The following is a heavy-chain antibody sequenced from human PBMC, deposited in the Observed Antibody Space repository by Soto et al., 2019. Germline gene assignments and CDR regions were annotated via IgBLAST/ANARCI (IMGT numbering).Heavy chain of an antibody. J-gene: IGHJ4*02. Sequence: QVQLVESGGGVVQPGRSLRLSCAASGFTFSSYGMHWVRQAPGKGLEWVAVISYDGSNKYYADSVKGRFTISRDNSKNTLYLQMNSLRDEDTAVYYCAGGELDYLDYWGQGTLVTVSS. CDR3: AGGELDYLDY. CDR2: ISYDGSNK. CDR1: GFTFSSYG. D-gene: IGHD1-26*01. V-gene: IGHV3-30*03.